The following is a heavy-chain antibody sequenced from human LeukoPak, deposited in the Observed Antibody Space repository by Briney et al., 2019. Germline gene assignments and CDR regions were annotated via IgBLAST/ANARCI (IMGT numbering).Heavy chain of an antibody. Sequence: SETLSLTCTVSGGSISSGSHYWSWIRQPAGKGLEWIGRIYTSGNINYNPSLKSRVTISLDTSKNQFSLTLSSVTAADTAVYYCAGEVGGSWFDPWGLGTLVTVSS. CDR2: IYTSGNI. D-gene: IGHD1-26*01. CDR3: AGEVGGSWFDP. V-gene: IGHV4-61*02. J-gene: IGHJ5*02. CDR1: GGSISSGSHY.